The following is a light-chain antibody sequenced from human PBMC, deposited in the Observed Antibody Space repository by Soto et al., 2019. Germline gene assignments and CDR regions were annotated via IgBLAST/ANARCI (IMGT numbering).Light chain of an antibody. J-gene: IGKJ5*01. V-gene: IGKV1-33*01. Sequence: DIQMTQSPSSLSASVGDRVTITCQASQDISNYLNWYQQKPGKAPKLLIYDASNLETGGPSRFSGSGSGTDFTFTISSLQPEDIAKYYCQQYDNLPITFGQGTRLEIK. CDR2: DAS. CDR1: QDISNY. CDR3: QQYDNLPIT.